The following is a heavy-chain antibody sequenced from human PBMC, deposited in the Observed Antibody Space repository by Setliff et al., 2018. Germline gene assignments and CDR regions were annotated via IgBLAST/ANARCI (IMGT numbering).Heavy chain of an antibody. CDR3: ARTTGYRLEGDFDY. CDR1: GFTFSNYY. CDR2: IHDSGNTT. J-gene: IGHJ4*02. D-gene: IGHD3-16*01. V-gene: IGHV3-11*01. Sequence: GGSLRLSCAASGFTFSNYYMTWIRQAPGKGLEWISYIHDSGNTTYYADSVKGRFTVSRDNAKNSLYLQMTSLRAEATAIYYCARTTGYRLEGDFDYWGQGTLVTVSS.